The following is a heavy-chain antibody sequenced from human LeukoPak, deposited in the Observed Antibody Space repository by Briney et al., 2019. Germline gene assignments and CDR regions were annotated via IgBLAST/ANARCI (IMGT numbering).Heavy chain of an antibody. V-gene: IGHV1-69*06. J-gene: IGHJ3*02. Sequence: ASVKVSCKASGGTFSSYAISWVRQAPGQGLEWMGGIIPIFGTANYAQKFQGRVTITADKSTSTAYMELSSLRSEDTAVYYCARRRNYDILTGDDAFDIWGQGTMVTVSS. CDR2: IIPIFGTA. CDR3: ARRRNYDILTGDDAFDI. CDR1: GGTFSSYA. D-gene: IGHD3-9*01.